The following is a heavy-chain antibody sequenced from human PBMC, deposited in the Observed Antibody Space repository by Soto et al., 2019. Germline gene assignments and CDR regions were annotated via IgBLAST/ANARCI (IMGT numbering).Heavy chain of an antibody. CDR2: INPSGGST. Sequence: ASVKVSCKASGYTFTSYYIHWVRQAPGQGLEWMGIINPSGGSTTYAQKFQGRVTMTRDTSTSTVYMELSSLRSEDTAVYYCTRAPSYGAFDIWGQGTIVTVSS. D-gene: IGHD4-17*01. CDR1: GYTFTSYY. J-gene: IGHJ3*02. V-gene: IGHV1-46*03. CDR3: TRAPSYGAFDI.